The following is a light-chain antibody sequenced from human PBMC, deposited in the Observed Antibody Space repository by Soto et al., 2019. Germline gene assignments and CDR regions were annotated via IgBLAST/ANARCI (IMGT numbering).Light chain of an antibody. J-gene: IGKJ2*01. V-gene: IGKV3-11*01. CDR2: DAS. Sequence: EIVLTQSPATLSLSPGERATLSCRASQSVSSYLAWYQQKPGQAPRLLIYDASNRATGIPARFSGSGSGTDFTLTISSLEPEDVAVYYCQQRSNWPPYTFGQGTKQQIK. CDR1: QSVSSY. CDR3: QQRSNWPPYT.